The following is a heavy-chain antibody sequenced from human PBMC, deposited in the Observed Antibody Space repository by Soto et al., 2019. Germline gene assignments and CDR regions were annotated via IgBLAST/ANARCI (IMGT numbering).Heavy chain of an antibody. V-gene: IGHV3-30*18. Sequence: PGGSLRLSCAASGFTFSSYGMHWVRQAPGKGLEWVAVISYDGSNKYYADSVKGRFTISRDNSKNTLYLQMNSLRAEDTAVYYCANSYAPKNYWGQGTLVTVSS. CDR1: GFTFSSYG. J-gene: IGHJ4*02. D-gene: IGHD1-26*01. CDR2: ISYDGSNK. CDR3: ANSYAPKNY.